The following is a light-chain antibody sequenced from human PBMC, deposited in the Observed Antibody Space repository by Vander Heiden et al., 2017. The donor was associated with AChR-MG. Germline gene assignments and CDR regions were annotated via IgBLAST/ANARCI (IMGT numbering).Light chain of an antibody. CDR3: QQRSNWPPGT. CDR1: QSVSSY. CDR2: DAS. Sequence: EIVLTQSPATLSLSPGERATLSCRASQSVSSYLAWYQQKPGQAPRLLIYDASNRATGIPARLSGSGSQTDFTLTISSLEPEDFAVYYCQQRSNWPPGTFGGGTKVEIK. J-gene: IGKJ4*01. V-gene: IGKV3-11*01.